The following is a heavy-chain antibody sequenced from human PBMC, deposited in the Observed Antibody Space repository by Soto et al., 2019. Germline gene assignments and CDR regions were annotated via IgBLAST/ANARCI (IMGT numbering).Heavy chain of an antibody. V-gene: IGHV4-39*01. CDR1: GGSISSSSYY. CDR2: IYYSGST. J-gene: IGHJ4*02. D-gene: IGHD2-2*01. Sequence: SETLSLTCTVSGGSISSSSYYWGWIRQPPGKGLEWIGSIYYSGSTYYNPSLKSRVTISVDTSKNQFSLKLSSVTAADTAVYYCARLEDQLLDYWGQGTLVTVSS. CDR3: ARLEDQLLDY.